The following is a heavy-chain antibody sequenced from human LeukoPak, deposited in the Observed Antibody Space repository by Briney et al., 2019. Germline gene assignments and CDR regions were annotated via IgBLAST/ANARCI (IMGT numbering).Heavy chain of an antibody. D-gene: IGHD3-22*01. Sequence: SETLSLTCAVSGGSISSGGYSWSWIRQPPGKGLEWIGYIYYSGSTYYNPSLKSRVTISVDTSKNQFSLKLSSVTAADTAVYYCARDTGAYYDSGGLDYWGQGTLVTVSS. CDR3: ARDTGAYYDSGGLDY. V-gene: IGHV4-30-4*07. CDR2: IYYSGST. J-gene: IGHJ4*02. CDR1: GGSISSGGYS.